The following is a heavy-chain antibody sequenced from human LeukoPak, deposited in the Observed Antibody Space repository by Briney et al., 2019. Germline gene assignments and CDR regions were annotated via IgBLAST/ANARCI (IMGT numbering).Heavy chain of an antibody. Sequence: GGSLRLSCAASGFTFSSYAMHWVRQAPGKGLEWAAVISYDGSNKYYADSVKGRFTISRDNSKNTLYLQMNSLRAEDTAVYYCARERRSLTMIVVVITTEPYYFDYWGQGTLVTVSS. J-gene: IGHJ4*02. D-gene: IGHD3-22*01. CDR2: ISYDGSNK. CDR1: GFTFSSYA. V-gene: IGHV3-30-3*01. CDR3: ARERRSLTMIVVVITTEPYYFDY.